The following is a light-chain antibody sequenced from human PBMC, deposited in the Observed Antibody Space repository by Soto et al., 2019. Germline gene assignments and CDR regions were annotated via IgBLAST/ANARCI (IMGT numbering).Light chain of an antibody. J-gene: IGLJ3*02. CDR2: KDL. Sequence: QAVVTQPPSASGTPGQRVTISCSGGNSNIGNRPVHWFQQLPGTAPKLLIYKDLQRPSGVPDRFSGSKSGPSASLAISGLRSDDEADYYCLTWDDSLRGWVFGGGTKLTVL. V-gene: IGLV1-47*01. CDR3: LTWDDSLRGWV. CDR1: NSNIGNRP.